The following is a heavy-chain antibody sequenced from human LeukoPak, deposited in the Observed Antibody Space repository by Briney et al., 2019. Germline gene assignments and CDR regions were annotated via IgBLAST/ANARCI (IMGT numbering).Heavy chain of an antibody. J-gene: IGHJ4*02. CDR3: ARHKIGITMIVVREYYFDY. Sequence: SETLSLTCTVSGGSISSSSYYWGWIRQPPGKGLEWIGSIYYSGSTYYNPSLKSRVTISVDTSKNQFSLKLSSVTAADTAVYYCARHKIGITMIVVREYYFDYWGQGTLVTVSS. D-gene: IGHD3-22*01. CDR2: IYYSGST. CDR1: GGSISSSSYY. V-gene: IGHV4-39*01.